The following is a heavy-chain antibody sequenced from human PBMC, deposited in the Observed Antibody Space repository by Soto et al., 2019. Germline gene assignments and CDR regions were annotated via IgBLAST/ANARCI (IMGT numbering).Heavy chain of an antibody. CDR1: GFTFSNAW. J-gene: IGHJ3*02. D-gene: IGHD3-3*01. V-gene: IGHV3-15*01. CDR3: TTGLAYYDFWSGYYAFDI. Sequence: GGSLRLSCAASGFTFSNAWMSWVRQAPGKGLEWVGRIKSKTDGGTTDYAAPVKGRFTISRDDSKNTLYLQMNSLKTEVTAVYYCTTGLAYYDFWSGYYAFDIWGQGTMVTVSS. CDR2: IKSKTDGGTT.